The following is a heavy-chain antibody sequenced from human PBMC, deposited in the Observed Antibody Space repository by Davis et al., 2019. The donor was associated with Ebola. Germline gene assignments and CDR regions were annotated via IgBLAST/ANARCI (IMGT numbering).Heavy chain of an antibody. CDR1: GFTFSDYY. D-gene: IGHD5-12*01. Sequence: GGSLRLSCAASGFTFSDYYMSWIRQAPGKGLEWVSYISSSGSTIYYADSVKGRFTISRDNAKNSLYLQMNSLRAEDTAMYYCARVGYSGYELLYYYYGMDVWGKGTTVTVSS. CDR2: ISSSGSTI. CDR3: ARVGYSGYELLYYYYGMDV. V-gene: IGHV3-11*01. J-gene: IGHJ6*04.